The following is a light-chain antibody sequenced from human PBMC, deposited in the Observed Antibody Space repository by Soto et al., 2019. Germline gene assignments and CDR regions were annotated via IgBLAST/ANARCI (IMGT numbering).Light chain of an antibody. V-gene: IGLV2-14*01. CDR1: SSDIGGYNY. CDR2: EAS. J-gene: IGLJ1*01. CDR3: NSWTSSSTYI. Sequence: QSVLTQPASVSGSPGQSITISCTGTSSDIGGYNYVTWHQQHPGKVPKLIIYEASNRPSGVSDRFPGSKSGNTASLTISGLQAEDEADYYCNSWTSSSTYIFGTGTKVTVL.